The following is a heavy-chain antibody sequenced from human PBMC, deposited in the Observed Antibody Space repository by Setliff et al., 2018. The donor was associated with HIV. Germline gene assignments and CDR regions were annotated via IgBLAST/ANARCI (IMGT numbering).Heavy chain of an antibody. V-gene: IGHV3-48*03. CDR2: IDTSGSTI. CDR1: GFIFSNYG. J-gene: IGHJ6*02. CDR3: ARDPPLHASGTHNNFPGNYYYALDV. Sequence: HPGGSLRLSCEASGFIFSNYGMNWVRQAPGRGLEWVSYIDTSGSTIYYADSVKGRFTISRDNARNALYLQMNSLRAEDTAVYYCARDPPLHASGTHNNFPGNYYYALDVWGQGTTVTVSS. D-gene: IGHD3-10*01.